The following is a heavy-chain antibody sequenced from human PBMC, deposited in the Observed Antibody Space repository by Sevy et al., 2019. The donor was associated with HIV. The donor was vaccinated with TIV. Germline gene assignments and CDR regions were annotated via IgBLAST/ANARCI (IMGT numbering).Heavy chain of an antibody. V-gene: IGHV3-7*03. CDR3: AREGIAAAGEYYYYGMDV. CDR2: IKQDGSEK. J-gene: IGHJ6*02. D-gene: IGHD6-13*01. CDR1: GFTFSSYW. Sequence: GSLRLSCAASGFTFSSYWMSWVRQAPGKGLEWVANIKQDGSEKYYVDSVKGRFTISRDNAKNSLYLQMNSLRAEDTAVYYCAREGIAAAGEYYYYGMDVWGQGTTVTVSS.